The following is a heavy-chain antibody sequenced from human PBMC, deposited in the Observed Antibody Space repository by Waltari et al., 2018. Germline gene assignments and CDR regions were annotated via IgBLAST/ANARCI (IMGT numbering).Heavy chain of an antibody. CDR2: ISNGGYTR. D-gene: IGHD3-10*01. Sequence: QEQLVESGGTLVKPGGSLRLSCAASGFAFSDYYMTWIRQAPGKGLEWISYISNGGYTREYADSVKGRFTVSRDNVKKSLFLQMTDLRADDTGVYYCARETPKFGNSFNIWGQGTVVTVSS. CDR1: GFAFSDYY. CDR3: ARETPKFGNSFNI. V-gene: IGHV3-11*01. J-gene: IGHJ3*02.